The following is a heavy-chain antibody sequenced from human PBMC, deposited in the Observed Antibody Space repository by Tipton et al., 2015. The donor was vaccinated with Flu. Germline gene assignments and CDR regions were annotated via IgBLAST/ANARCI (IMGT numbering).Heavy chain of an antibody. J-gene: IGHJ3*02. CDR1: GGSISSYY. V-gene: IGHV4-59*01. D-gene: IGHD3-22*01. CDR2: IYYSGST. Sequence: TLSLTCTVSGGSISSYYWSWIRQPPGKGLEWIGYIYYSGSTNYNPSLKSRVTISVDTSKNQFSLKLSSVTAADTAVYYCARVYYDSSCYTDAFDIWGQGTMVTVSS. CDR3: ARVYYDSSCYTDAFDI.